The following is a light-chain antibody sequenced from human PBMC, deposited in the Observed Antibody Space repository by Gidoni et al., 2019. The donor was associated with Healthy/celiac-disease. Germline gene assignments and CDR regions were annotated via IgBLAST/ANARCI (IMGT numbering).Light chain of an antibody. CDR2: GAS. CDR3: QQYGSSPLT. CDR1: QRVSSSY. Sequence: IVLTTSPGTLSLSPGERATLSCRASQRVSSSYLAWYQQKPGQAPRLLIYGASSRATGIPDRFSGSGSGTDFTLTISRLEPEDVAVYYCQQYGSSPLTFGEGTKLEIK. V-gene: IGKV3-20*01. J-gene: IGKJ2*01.